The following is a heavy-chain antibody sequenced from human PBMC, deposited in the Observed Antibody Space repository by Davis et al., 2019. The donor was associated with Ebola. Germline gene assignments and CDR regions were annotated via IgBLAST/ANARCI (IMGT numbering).Heavy chain of an antibody. D-gene: IGHD5-12*01. CDR1: GDSVSINSAG. V-gene: IGHV6-1*01. CDR3: ASGWLRTYFDY. Sequence: HSQTLSLTCVFSGDSVSINSAGWNWIRQSPSRGLEWLGRTYYNSKWFHDYAPSVKTRITINADTSKNLFSLQLSSVTPEDTAVYYCASGWLRTYFDYWGQGALVTVSS. J-gene: IGHJ4*02. CDR2: TYYNSKWFH.